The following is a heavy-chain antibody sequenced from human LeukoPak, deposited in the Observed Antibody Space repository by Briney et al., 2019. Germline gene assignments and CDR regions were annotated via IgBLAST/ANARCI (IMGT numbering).Heavy chain of an antibody. V-gene: IGHV1-69*04. CDR3: ARDGRVGYGYVPPSWFDP. D-gene: IGHD5-18*01. CDR2: IIPILGIA. J-gene: IGHJ5*02. Sequence: EASVKASCKASGGTFSSYAISWVRQSPGQGLEWMGRIIPILGIANYAQKFQGRVTITADKSTSTAYMELSSLRSEDTAVYYCARDGRVGYGYVPPSWFDPWGQGTLVTVSS. CDR1: GGTFSSYA.